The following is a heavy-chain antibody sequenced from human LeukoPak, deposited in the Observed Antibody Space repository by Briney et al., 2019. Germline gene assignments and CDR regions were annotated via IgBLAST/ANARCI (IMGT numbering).Heavy chain of an antibody. CDR3: AREVGATTGWFDP. D-gene: IGHD1-26*01. V-gene: IGHV4-4*02. Sequence: SETLSLTCDVSGGSVSSSHYWSWVRQSPGQGLEWIGEIYQSGSTGYNPSFTRRVSMSVDRSKNRFSLKMTSMTAADTAVYYCAREVGATTGWFDPWGQGTLVTVSS. J-gene: IGHJ5*02. CDR1: GGSVSSSHY. CDR2: IYQSGST.